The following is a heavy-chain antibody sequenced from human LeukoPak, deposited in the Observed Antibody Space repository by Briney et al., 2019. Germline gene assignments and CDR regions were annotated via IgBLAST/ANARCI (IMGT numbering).Heavy chain of an antibody. CDR2: TNYSGST. CDR3: ARYVVYGSGKYYFDY. Sequence: SETLSLTCTVSGGSISNYYWSWIRQPPGKGLEWIASTNYSGSTYYNPSLKSRVTISVDTSENQFSLKLSSVTAADTAVYYCARYVVYGSGKYYFDYWGQGTLVTVSS. V-gene: IGHV4-39*01. J-gene: IGHJ4*02. CDR1: GGSISNYY. D-gene: IGHD3-10*01.